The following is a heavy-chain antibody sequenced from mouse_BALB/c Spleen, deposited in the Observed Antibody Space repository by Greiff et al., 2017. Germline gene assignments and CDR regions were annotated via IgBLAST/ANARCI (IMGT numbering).Heavy chain of an antibody. J-gene: IGHJ2*01. Sequence: DVMPVESGGGLVKPGGSLKLSCAASGFTFSSYAMSWVRQTPEKRLEWVASISSGGSTYYPDSVKGRFTISRDNARNILYLQMSSLRSEDTAMYYCAREGSRGFDYWGQGTTLTVSS. V-gene: IGHV5-6-5*01. D-gene: IGHD1-1*01. CDR2: ISSGGST. CDR3: AREGSRGFDY. CDR1: GFTFSSYA.